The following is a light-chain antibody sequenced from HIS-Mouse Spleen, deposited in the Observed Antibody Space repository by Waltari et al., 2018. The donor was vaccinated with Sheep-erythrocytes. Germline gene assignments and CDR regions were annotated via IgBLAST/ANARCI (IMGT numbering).Light chain of an antibody. J-gene: IGLJ2*01. CDR1: KLGDQY. Sequence: SYELTQPPSVSVSPGQTASITCSGDKLGDQYASWFQQKPGQSPVLVSYQDTKRHAGIPERFSGSNSGNPATLTISGTQAMDEAGYYCQAWDSSTAVFGGGTKLTVL. V-gene: IGLV3-1*01. CDR3: QAWDSSTAV. CDR2: QDT.